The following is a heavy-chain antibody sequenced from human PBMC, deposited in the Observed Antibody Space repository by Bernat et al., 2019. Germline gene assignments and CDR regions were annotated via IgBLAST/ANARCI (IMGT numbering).Heavy chain of an antibody. Sequence: QVQLVQSGAEVKNPGASVKVSCKASGYTFTDYYVHWVRQAPGQGLEWMGWINPNSGGANYAQNFEGWVPMTRVTSITAAYMELSRLRSEDTAVYCCAVNGGKNGLARGMDVGGQGTTVTVSS. CDR3: AVNGGKNGLARGMDV. CDR1: GYTFTDYY. J-gene: IGHJ6*02. CDR2: INPNSGGA. V-gene: IGHV1-2*04. D-gene: IGHD2-8*01.